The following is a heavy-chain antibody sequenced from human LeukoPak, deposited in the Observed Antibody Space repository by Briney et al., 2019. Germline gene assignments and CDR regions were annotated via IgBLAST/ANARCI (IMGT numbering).Heavy chain of an antibody. CDR1: GGSISSYY. CDR2: IYTSGST. Sequence: SETLSLTCTVSGGSISSYYWSWIRQPAGKGLEWIGRIYTSGSTNYSPSLKSRVTISVDKSKNQFSLKLSSVTAADTAVYYCATRGQQLKNWYFDLWGRGTLVTVSS. D-gene: IGHD6-13*01. J-gene: IGHJ2*01. CDR3: ATRGQQLKNWYFDL. V-gene: IGHV4-4*07.